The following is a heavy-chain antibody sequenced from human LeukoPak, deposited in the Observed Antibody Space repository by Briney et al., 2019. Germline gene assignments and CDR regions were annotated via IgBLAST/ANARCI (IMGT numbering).Heavy chain of an antibody. CDR2: IYYSGST. CDR3: ASARTYHHGTLDY. Sequence: PSETLSLTCTVSGGSISSSNYYWGWIRQPPGKGLEWIGNIYYSGSTYYNPSLKSRVTISVDTSKNQFSLKLSSVTAADTAVYYCASARTYHHGTLDYWGQGTLVTVSS. CDR1: GGSISSSNYY. J-gene: IGHJ4*02. D-gene: IGHD1-14*01. V-gene: IGHV4-39*07.